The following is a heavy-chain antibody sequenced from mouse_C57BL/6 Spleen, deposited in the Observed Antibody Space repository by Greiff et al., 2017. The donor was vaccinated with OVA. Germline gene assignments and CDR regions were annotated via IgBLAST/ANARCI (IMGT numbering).Heavy chain of an antibody. D-gene: IGHD2-4*01. CDR1: GFSLTSYG. V-gene: IGHV2-2*01. CDR3: ARIGYYDYDAWFAY. J-gene: IGHJ3*01. Sequence: VKVVESGPGLVQPSQSLSITCTVSGFSLTSYGVHWVRQSPGKGLEWLGVIWSGGSTDYNAAFISRLSISKDNSKSQVFFKMNSLQADDTAIYYCARIGYYDYDAWFAYWGQGTLVTVSA. CDR2: IWSGGST.